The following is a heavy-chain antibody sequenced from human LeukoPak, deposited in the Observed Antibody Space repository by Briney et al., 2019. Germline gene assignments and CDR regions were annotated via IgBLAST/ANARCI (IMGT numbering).Heavy chain of an antibody. CDR3: PKDSGWYLSLGNY. J-gene: IGHJ4*02. Sequence: GGSLRLSCAASGFTFSSYAMSWVRQAPGKGLEWVSAISGSGDSTYYADSVKGRFTISRDNSKNTLYLHMNSLRADDTAVYYCPKDSGWYLSLGNYWGQGTLVTVSS. CDR2: ISGSGDST. CDR1: GFTFSSYA. V-gene: IGHV3-23*01. D-gene: IGHD6-19*01.